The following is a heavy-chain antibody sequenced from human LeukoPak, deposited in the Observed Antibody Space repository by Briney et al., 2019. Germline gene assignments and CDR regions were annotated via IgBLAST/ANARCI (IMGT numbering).Heavy chain of an antibody. D-gene: IGHD3-9*01. V-gene: IGHV3-53*05. CDR3: AKPVRYFAGVLDY. CDR1: GFTVSSNY. J-gene: IGHJ4*02. Sequence: PGGSLRLSCAASGFTVSSNYMSWVRQAPGKGLEWVSVIYSGGSTYYADSVKGRFTISRDNAKNSLYLQMNSLRAEDTALYYYAKPVRYFAGVLDYGGQGPLVTVSS. CDR2: IYSGGST.